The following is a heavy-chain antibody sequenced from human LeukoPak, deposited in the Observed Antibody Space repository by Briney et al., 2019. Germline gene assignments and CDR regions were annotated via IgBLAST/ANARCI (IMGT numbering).Heavy chain of an antibody. CDR1: GFTFTAYL. D-gene: IGHD3-22*01. CDR2: MSSDGNAM. J-gene: IGHJ4*02. Sequence: GGSLRLSCAATGFTFTAYLIHWVRQAPGKGLEWVAVMSSDGNAMFYADSVKGRFTISRDNSKNTFYLQMNSLRAEDTAVYYCVRESEYYFDHSASFDYWGQGTLVTVSS. V-gene: IGHV3-30-3*01. CDR3: VRESEYYFDHSASFDY.